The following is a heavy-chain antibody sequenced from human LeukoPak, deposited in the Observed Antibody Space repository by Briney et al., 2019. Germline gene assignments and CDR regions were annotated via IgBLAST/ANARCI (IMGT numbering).Heavy chain of an antibody. V-gene: IGHV4-59*01. Sequence: PSETLSLTCTVSGGSISSYYWSWIRQPPGKGLEWIGYIYYSGSTNYNPSLKSRVTISVDTSKNQFSLKLSSVTAADTAVYCCASSSTSAPDAFDIWGQGTMVTVSS. J-gene: IGHJ3*02. D-gene: IGHD2-2*01. CDR1: GGSISSYY. CDR2: IYYSGST. CDR3: ASSSTSAPDAFDI.